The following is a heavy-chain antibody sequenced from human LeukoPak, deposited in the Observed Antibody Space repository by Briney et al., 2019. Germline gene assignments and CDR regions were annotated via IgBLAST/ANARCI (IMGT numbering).Heavy chain of an antibody. J-gene: IGHJ6*02. Sequence: SVKVSCKASGGTFISYATSWVRQAPGQGLEWMGRIIPILGIANCAQKFQGRVTITADKSTSTAYMELSSLRSEDTAVYYCARGSQQLVLDYYGMDVWGQGTTVTVSS. CDR1: GGTFISYA. CDR3: ARGSQQLVLDYYGMDV. V-gene: IGHV1-69*04. CDR2: IIPILGIA. D-gene: IGHD6-13*01.